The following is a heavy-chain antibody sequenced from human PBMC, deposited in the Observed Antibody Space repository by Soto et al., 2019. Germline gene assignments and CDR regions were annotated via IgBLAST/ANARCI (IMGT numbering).Heavy chain of an antibody. V-gene: IGHV4-61*01. J-gene: IGHJ6*02. D-gene: IGHD3-3*01. CDR3: ARDQYDFRSGSYYYAMEV. CDR2: IYYTGCS. Sequence: KPYLRISLTWIVCPGCLTSDPPYLSCIRKTPWQRLEWFGYIYYTGCSHYNPSLKGRVTMSVDTSRDQVSLRLRSVTRADTAVYYCARDQYDFRSGSYYYAMEVWGQGTKVAVSS. CDR1: PGCLTSDPPY.